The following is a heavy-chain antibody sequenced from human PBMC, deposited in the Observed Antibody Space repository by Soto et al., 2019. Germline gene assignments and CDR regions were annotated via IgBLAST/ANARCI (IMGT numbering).Heavy chain of an antibody. CDR3: ARFSTLGKDYGVDV. Sequence: PSVTLSLTRTVSGGSIISYCGSWIRKPPGKGLEWIGYINSSGRTYYKPSLKSRVSISIDTSKNQFSLRLTSVTVADTAVYFCARFSTLGKDYGVDVWGQGTTVTV. D-gene: IGHD2-2*01. CDR2: INSSGRT. CDR1: GGSIISYC. J-gene: IGHJ6*02. V-gene: IGHV4-4*09.